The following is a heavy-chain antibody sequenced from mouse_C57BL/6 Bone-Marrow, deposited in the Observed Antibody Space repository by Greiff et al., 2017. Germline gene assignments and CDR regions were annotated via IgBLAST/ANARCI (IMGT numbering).Heavy chain of an antibody. D-gene: IGHD1-1*01. CDR1: GFTFSSYT. Sequence: EVHLVESGGGLAKPGGSLKLSCAASGFTFSSYTMSWVRQTPEKRLEWVANISGGGGNTYYPDSVTGRFPIPRDNAKNTPYLQLSSLTSGDTALYYCAIHRLYYYGTCWYFDVWGTGTTVTVSS. CDR3: AIHRLYYYGTCWYFDV. J-gene: IGHJ1*03. V-gene: IGHV5-9*01. CDR2: ISGGGGNT.